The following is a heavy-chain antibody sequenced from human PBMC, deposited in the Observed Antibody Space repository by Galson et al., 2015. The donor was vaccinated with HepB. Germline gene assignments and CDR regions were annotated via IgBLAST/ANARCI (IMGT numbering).Heavy chain of an antibody. J-gene: IGHJ4*02. D-gene: IGHD2-15*01. V-gene: IGHV3-21*01. Sequence: SLRLSCAASGFTFSNYAMQWVRQAPGKGLEWVAAISSTSTSIYYADSVKGRFTISRDNAQTSVYLQMNSLRAEDTAVYYCARDERRVATSTPADYWGQGTPVTVSS. CDR1: GFTFSNYA. CDR3: ARDERRVATSTPADY. CDR2: ISSTSTSI.